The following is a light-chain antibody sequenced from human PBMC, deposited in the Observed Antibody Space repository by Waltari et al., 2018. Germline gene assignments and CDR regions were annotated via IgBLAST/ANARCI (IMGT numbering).Light chain of an antibody. J-gene: IGKJ4*01. CDR1: QYINKF. CDR2: DAS. CDR3: QQYDDPLT. V-gene: IGKV1-33*01. Sequence: DIQMTQSPSSLSASVGDRVTITCQASQYINKFLNWYQQKPGKAPKLLISDASKLQTGAPSRFTGSGSGTHFTFTISSLHPEDVATYYCQQYDDPLTFGGGTKVEIK.